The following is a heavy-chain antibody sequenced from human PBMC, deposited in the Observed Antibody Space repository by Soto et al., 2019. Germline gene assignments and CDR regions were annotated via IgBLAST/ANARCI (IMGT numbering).Heavy chain of an antibody. Sequence: SETLSLTCTVSGGSISSGGFYWSWIRQLPEKGLEWIGYIYYSGSTYYNPSLKSRVTISVDTSKNQFSLKLSSVTAADTAVYYCAREERDYLDSSGSLDYWGQGTLVTVSS. V-gene: IGHV4-31*03. D-gene: IGHD3-22*01. CDR3: AREERDYLDSSGSLDY. J-gene: IGHJ4*02. CDR2: IYYSGST. CDR1: GGSISSGGFY.